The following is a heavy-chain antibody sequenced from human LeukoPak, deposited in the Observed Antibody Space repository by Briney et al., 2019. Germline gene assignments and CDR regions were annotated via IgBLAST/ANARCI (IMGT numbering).Heavy chain of an antibody. CDR1: GFTFSSYG. CDR3: ARDRPDTVVPAAIVYYFDY. CDR2: ISYDGSNK. D-gene: IGHD2-2*01. V-gene: IGHV3-30*03. J-gene: IGHJ4*02. Sequence: PGGSLRLSCAASGFTFSSYGMTWVRQAPGKGLEWVAVISYDGSNKYYADSVKGRFTISRDNSKNTLYLQMNSLRAEDTAVYYCARDRPDTVVPAAIVYYFDYWGQGTLVTVSS.